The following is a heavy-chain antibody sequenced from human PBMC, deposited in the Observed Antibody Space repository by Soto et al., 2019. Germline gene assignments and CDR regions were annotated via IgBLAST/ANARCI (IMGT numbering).Heavy chain of an antibody. CDR2: IWYDGSNK. J-gene: IGHJ6*02. CDR1: GFTFSSYG. Sequence: QVQLVESGGGVVQPGRSLRLSCAASGFTFSSYGMHWVRQAPGKGLEWVAVIWYDGSNKYYADSVKGRFTISRDNSKNTLYLQMNSLRAEDTAVYYCARDIVPGDGEYDGMDVWGQGTTVTVSS. D-gene: IGHD3-16*02. V-gene: IGHV3-33*01. CDR3: ARDIVPGDGEYDGMDV.